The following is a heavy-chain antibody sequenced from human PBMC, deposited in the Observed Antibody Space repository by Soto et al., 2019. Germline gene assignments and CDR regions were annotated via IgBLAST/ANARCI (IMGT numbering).Heavy chain of an antibody. D-gene: IGHD2-15*01. J-gene: IGHJ3*02. Sequence: SETLSLTCTVSEGSINWSPDYWGWLRQPPGKEPQWIASVHYTGSTYYNPSLKSRVTISVDTSKNHFSLNVRSVTAADTAIYYCGKATPGYPGRAFHIWGQGKTVTVSS. V-gene: IGHV4-39*02. CDR1: EGSINWSPDY. CDR2: VHYTGST. CDR3: GKATPGYPGRAFHI.